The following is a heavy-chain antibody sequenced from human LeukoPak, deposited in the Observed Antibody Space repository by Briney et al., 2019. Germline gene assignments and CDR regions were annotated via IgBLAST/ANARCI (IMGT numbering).Heavy chain of an antibody. CDR2: ICWNSGSI. CDR3: GKDIGYYYDSSGYDY. Sequence: SLRLSCAASGFTFDDYAMHWVRQAPGKGLEWVSGICWNSGSIGYADSVKGRFTISRDNAKNSLYLQMNSLRAEDTALYYCGKDIGYYYDSSGYDYWGQGTLVTVSS. CDR1: GFTFDDYA. V-gene: IGHV3-9*01. J-gene: IGHJ4*02. D-gene: IGHD3-22*01.